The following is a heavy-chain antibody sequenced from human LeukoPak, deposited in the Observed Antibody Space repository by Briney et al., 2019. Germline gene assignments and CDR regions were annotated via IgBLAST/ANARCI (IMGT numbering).Heavy chain of an antibody. V-gene: IGHV3-23*01. Sequence: GGSLRLSCAASGFIFSSYAMSWVRQAPGKGPEWVSAISSSGGSTYYADSVKGRFTISRDNSKNTLYLQMNSLRAKDTAVYYCAKGYCSGGSCYSGLFDYWGQGTQVTVSS. CDR2: ISSSGGST. J-gene: IGHJ4*02. CDR1: GFIFSSYA. CDR3: AKGYCSGGSCYSGLFDY. D-gene: IGHD2-15*01.